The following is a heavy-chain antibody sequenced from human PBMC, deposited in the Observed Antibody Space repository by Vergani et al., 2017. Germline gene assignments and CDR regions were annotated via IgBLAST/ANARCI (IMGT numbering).Heavy chain of an antibody. V-gene: IGHV3-7*01. CDR3: ARISGGSAPYLHY. CDR1: GFTFGDYY. CDR2: IKRDGTET. J-gene: IGHJ1*01. Sequence: EVHLEESGGGLVQPGGSLRLSCAASGFTFGDYYMAWIRLAPGKGLDWVASIKRDGTETLYVDSVKGRFTSSRDNAKTTLYLQMNSLRDEDRGVYYCARISGGSAPYLHYWGQGTLVTVAS. D-gene: IGHD2-15*01.